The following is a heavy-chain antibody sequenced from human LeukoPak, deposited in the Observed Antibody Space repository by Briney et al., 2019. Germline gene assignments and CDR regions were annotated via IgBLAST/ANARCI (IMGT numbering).Heavy chain of an antibody. CDR3: ARANYYSSGSYYGMDV. J-gene: IGHJ6*02. CDR2: IWYDGSNK. D-gene: IGHD3-10*01. Sequence: GGSLRLSFAASGFPFYSHGMHWVRPAPGKGLEWVALIWYDGSNKYYVESVKGRFTISRDNSKSTLYLQMNSLRAEDTAVYYCARANYYSSGSYYGMDVWGQGTTVTVSS. CDR1: GFPFYSHG. V-gene: IGHV3-33*01.